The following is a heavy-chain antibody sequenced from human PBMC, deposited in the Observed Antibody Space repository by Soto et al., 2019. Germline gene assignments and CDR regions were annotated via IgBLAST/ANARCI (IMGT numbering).Heavy chain of an antibody. CDR2: IYYSGIT. J-gene: IGHJ5*01. Sequence: PSGTLSLTCSVSGACVSSGGYYWSWIRQHPGKGLEWIGYIYYSGITYYNPSLKSRVTISVDTSNNQFSLQLNSVTPDDTAVYYCARLIGNSWLDSWGQGTLVTVSS. V-gene: IGHV4-31*02. D-gene: IGHD2-8*01. CDR1: GACVSSGGYY. CDR3: ARLIGNSWLDS.